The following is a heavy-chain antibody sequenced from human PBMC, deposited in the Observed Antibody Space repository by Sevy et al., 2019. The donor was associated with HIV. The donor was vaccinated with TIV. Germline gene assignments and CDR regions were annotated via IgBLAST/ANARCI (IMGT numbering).Heavy chain of an antibody. CDR3: ARAPPVVVVPGAPSWFDP. J-gene: IGHJ5*02. V-gene: IGHV4-34*01. D-gene: IGHD2-2*01. Sequence: SETLSLTCAVYGGSFSGYYWNWIRQSPGKGLEWTGEINHSGSTHYNPSLKSRVTISVDTSKNQFSLRLNSVTAADTAVYYCARAPPVVVVPGAPSWFDPWGQGTLATVSS. CDR2: INHSGST. CDR1: GGSFSGYY.